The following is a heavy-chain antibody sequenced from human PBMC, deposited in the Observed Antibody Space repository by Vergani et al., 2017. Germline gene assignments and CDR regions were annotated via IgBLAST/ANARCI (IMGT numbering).Heavy chain of an antibody. D-gene: IGHD6-13*01. V-gene: IGHV4-39*01. Sequence: QLQLQESGPGLVKPSETLSLTCTVSGGSISSTSYYWGWIRQPPGKGLEWIGSIYYSGSTYYNPSLKSRVTISVDTSKNQFFLKLSSVTAADTAVYYCARASIAAAGGDFDYWGQGTLVTVSS. CDR1: GGSISSTSYY. CDR2: IYYSGST. CDR3: ARASIAAAGGDFDY. J-gene: IGHJ4*02.